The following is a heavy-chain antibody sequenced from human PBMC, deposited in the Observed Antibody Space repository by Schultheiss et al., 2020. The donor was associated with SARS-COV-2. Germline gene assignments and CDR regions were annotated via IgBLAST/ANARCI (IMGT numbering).Heavy chain of an antibody. V-gene: IGHV7-4-1*01. D-gene: IGHD3-3*01. Sequence: ASVKVSCKASGYIFTNYGISWVRQAPGEGLEWMGWINTNTGNPTYAQGFTGRFVFSLDTSVSTAYLQICSLKAEDTAVYYCAREGRWGYDFWSGYYAYPYYYYGMDVWGQGTTVTVSS. CDR1: GYIFTNYG. CDR2: INTNTGNP. J-gene: IGHJ6*02. CDR3: AREGRWGYDFWSGYYAYPYYYYGMDV.